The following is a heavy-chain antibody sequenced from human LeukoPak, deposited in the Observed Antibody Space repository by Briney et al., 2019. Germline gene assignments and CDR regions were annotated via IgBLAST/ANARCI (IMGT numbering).Heavy chain of an antibody. CDR1: GFTSSTYY. J-gene: IGHJ3*02. V-gene: IGHV3-23*01. CDR2: ISGSGGTT. CDR3: ARSVPDAFDI. Sequence: PGGSLRLSCAASGFTSSTYYMSWVRQAPGKGLEWVSSISGSGGTTYYADSVKGRFTISRDNSKNTLYLQMNSLRAEDTAVYYCARSVPDAFDIWGQGTMVTVSS.